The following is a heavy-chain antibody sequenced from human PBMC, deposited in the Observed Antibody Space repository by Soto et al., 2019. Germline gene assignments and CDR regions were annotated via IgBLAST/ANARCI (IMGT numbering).Heavy chain of an antibody. CDR3: ARLSETQNLELGY. CDR2: IDPIDSYT. CDR1: GYSFTSYW. V-gene: IGHV5-10-1*01. J-gene: IGHJ4*02. D-gene: IGHD6-13*01. Sequence: PGESLKISCEGSGYSFTSYWISWVRQMPGKGLEWMGRIDPIDSYTNYSPSFQGHVTISADKSISTAYLQWSSLKASDTAMYYCARLSETQNLELGYWGQGTLVTVSS.